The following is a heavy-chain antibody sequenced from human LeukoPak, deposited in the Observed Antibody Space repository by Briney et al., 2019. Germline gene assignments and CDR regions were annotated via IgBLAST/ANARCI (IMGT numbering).Heavy chain of an antibody. CDR1: GFTFSSYA. CDR3: AKLGGQELHNYYVAV. J-gene: IGHJ6*03. Sequence: GGSLRLSCAASGFTFSSYAMSWVRQAPGRGLEWVSGIIDSGESTYYANFAKGRFTISRDNANNTLYLQMNSLRAEDTAVYYCAKLGGQELHNYYVAVCGKGTTVAVSS. CDR2: IIDSGEST. D-gene: IGHD3-16*01. V-gene: IGHV3-23*01.